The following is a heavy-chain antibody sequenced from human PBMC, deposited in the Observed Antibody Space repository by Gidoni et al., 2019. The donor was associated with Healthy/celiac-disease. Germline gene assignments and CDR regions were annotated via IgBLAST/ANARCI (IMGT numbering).Heavy chain of an antibody. CDR2: ISGSGGST. J-gene: IGHJ4*02. Sequence: EVQLLESGGGLVQPGGSLRLSCAASGFTFSSYAMSGVRQAPGKGLEWVSAISGSGGSTYYADSVKGRFTISRDNSKNTLYLQMNSLRAEDTAVYYCAKVAVVPAARPYYFDYWGQGTLVTVSS. CDR3: AKVAVVPAARPYYFDY. V-gene: IGHV3-23*01. CDR1: GFTFSSYA. D-gene: IGHD2-2*01.